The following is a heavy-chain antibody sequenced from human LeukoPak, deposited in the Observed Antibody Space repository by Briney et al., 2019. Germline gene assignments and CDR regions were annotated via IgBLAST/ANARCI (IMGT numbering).Heavy chain of an antibody. D-gene: IGHD4-17*01. CDR3: ARVYGDYFDY. Sequence: GGSLRLSCAASGFSFNNYAMSWIRQAPGKGLEWISYITTSHTTVYYADSVKGRFTISRDNAKKSLYLEMNSLRAEDTAVYYCARVYGDYFDYWGQGTLVTVSS. V-gene: IGHV3-11*01. CDR1: GFSFNNYA. CDR2: ITTSHTTV. J-gene: IGHJ4*02.